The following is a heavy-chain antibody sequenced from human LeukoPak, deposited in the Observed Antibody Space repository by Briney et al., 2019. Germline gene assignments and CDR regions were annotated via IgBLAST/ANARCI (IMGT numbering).Heavy chain of an antibody. V-gene: IGHV1-69*04. Sequence: GASVKVSCKASGYTFTSYDINWVRQAPGQGLEWMGRIIPILGIANYAQKFQGRVTITADKSTSTAYMELSSLRSEDTAVYYCARTARSSGIDYWGQGTLVTVSS. CDR2: IIPILGIA. CDR1: GYTFTSYD. CDR3: ARTARSSGIDY. J-gene: IGHJ4*02. D-gene: IGHD6-25*01.